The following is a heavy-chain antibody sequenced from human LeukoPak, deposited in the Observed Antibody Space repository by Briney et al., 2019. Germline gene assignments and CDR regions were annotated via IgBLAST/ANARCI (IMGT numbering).Heavy chain of an antibody. CDR1: AGTFSSYA. CDR2: IIPFFGTA. J-gene: IGHJ4*02. D-gene: IGHD5-18*01. Sequence: SVKVSRKASAGTFSSYAISGVRQAPGQGLEWMGGIIPFFGTANYAQTFQGRVTVTTDESTSTAYMELSSLRSEDTAVYYCARGQKGGYSYGTIGGFDYWGQGTLVTVSS. CDR3: ARGQKGGYSYGTIGGFDY. V-gene: IGHV1-69*05.